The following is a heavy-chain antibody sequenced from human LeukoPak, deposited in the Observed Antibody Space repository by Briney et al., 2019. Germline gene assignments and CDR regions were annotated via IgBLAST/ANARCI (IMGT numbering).Heavy chain of an antibody. J-gene: IGHJ4*02. CDR2: IYTSGST. D-gene: IGHD3-3*01. CDR1: GGSISSYY. V-gene: IGHV4-4*07. Sequence: KPSETLSLTCTVSGGSISSYYWSWIRQPAGKGLEWIGRIYTSGSTNYNPSLKSRVTMSVDTSKNQFSLKLSSVTAADTAVYYCARSPHFGVVITYFDYWGQGTLVTVSS. CDR3: ARSPHFGVVITYFDY.